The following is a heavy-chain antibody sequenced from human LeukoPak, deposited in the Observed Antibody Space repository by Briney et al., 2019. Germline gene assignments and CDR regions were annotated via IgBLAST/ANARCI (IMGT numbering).Heavy chain of an antibody. J-gene: IGHJ4*02. CDR2: IREDGSEK. CDR3: TRAGYRSNWYVPN. CDR1: GFTFSAYW. Sequence: GGSLRLSCAGSGFTFSAYWMSWVRQAPGKGLEWVATIREDGSEKYVDSVKGRFTISRDNAKNSLYLQMNSLRAEDTAVYYCTRAGYRSNWYVPNWGQGTLVTVSS. D-gene: IGHD6-13*01. V-gene: IGHV3-7*01.